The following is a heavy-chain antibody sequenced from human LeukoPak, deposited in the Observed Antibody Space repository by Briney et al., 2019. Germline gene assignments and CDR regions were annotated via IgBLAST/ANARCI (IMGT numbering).Heavy chain of an antibody. CDR2: ISGSGGST. D-gene: IGHD3-9*01. CDR3: AKDGGGIEYYDILTGYSTHYYYGMDV. CDR1: GFTFSSYA. J-gene: IGHJ6*02. Sequence: PGGSLRLSCAASGFTFSSYAMSWVRQAPGKGLEWVSAISGSGGSTYYADSVKGRFTISRDNSKNTLYLQMNSLRAEDTAVYYCAKDGGGIEYYDILTGYSTHYYYGMDVWGQGTTVTVSS. V-gene: IGHV3-23*01.